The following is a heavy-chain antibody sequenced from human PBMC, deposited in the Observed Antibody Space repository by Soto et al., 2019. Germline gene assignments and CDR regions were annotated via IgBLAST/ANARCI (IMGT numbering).Heavy chain of an antibody. V-gene: IGHV4-34*01. CDR1: GWSFSCYY. Sequence: SDTLSLTCSFYGWSFSCYYLILIRPPPGQGLERFGGINRSGSPNYNPSLKSRDTISVAALKNDYSQKLGSVTAADTAVYYCARGKLSDYVWGSYRYQFDYWGQGTVVPVSS. CDR2: INRSGSP. J-gene: IGHJ4*02. D-gene: IGHD3-16*02. CDR3: ARGKLSDYVWGSYRYQFDY.